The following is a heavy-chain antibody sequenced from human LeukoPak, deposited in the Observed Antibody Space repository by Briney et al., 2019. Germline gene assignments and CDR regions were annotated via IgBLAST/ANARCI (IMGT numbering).Heavy chain of an antibody. CDR3: ATLAVDLEYYYDSSGYLPD. V-gene: IGHV3-7*01. D-gene: IGHD3-22*01. CDR1: GFTFSGYW. Sequence: PGGSLRLSCAASGFTFSGYWMSWVRQAPGKGLEWVAKIKQDGSEKYYVDSVKGRFTISSANAKNSLYLQMNRLGAEDTAVYYCATLAVDLEYYYDSSGYLPDWGQGTLVTVSS. CDR2: IKQDGSEK. J-gene: IGHJ4*02.